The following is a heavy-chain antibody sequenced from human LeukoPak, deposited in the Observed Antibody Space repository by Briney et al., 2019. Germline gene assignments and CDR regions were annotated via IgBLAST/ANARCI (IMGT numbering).Heavy chain of an antibody. CDR2: ISGSGGNT. J-gene: IGHJ3*02. V-gene: IGHV3-23*01. CDR3: AKEVATYDFWSGPNAFDI. CDR1: GFTFTTYA. Sequence: GGSLRLSCAASGFTFTTYAMSWVHQASGKGLAWVSAISGSGGNTYYAVSVKGRFTISRVNSKNTLYLQMNSLRDEDTTIYYCAKEVATYDFWSGPNAFDIWGQGTMVTVSS. D-gene: IGHD3-3*01.